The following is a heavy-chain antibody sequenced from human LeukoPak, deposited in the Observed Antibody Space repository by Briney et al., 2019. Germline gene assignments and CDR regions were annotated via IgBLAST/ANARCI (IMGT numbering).Heavy chain of an antibody. Sequence: QPGGSLRLSCAASGFTVSNTCMSWVRPAPRKGLECVSFIYSGDHTYYADSVKGRFTISRDSSKNTVHLQMNSLRAEDTAVYYCARDGGSGTSTGYNGYYYYGMDVWGQGTTVTVSS. V-gene: IGHV3-66*01. J-gene: IGHJ6*02. D-gene: IGHD3-9*01. CDR1: GFTVSNTC. CDR2: IYSGDHT. CDR3: ARDGGSGTSTGYNGYYYYGMDV.